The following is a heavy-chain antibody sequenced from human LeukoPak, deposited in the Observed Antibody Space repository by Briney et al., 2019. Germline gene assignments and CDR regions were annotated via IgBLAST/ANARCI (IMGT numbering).Heavy chain of an antibody. J-gene: IGHJ3*02. V-gene: IGHV1-69*06. D-gene: IGHD3-22*01. CDR3: ARDRPRITMIVVGRWDAFDI. Sequence: SVKVSCKASGGTFSSYAISWVRQAPGQGLEWMGGIIPIFGTANYAQKFQGRVTITADKSTSTAYMELSSLRSEDTAVYYCARDRPRITMIVVGRWDAFDIWGQGTMVTVSS. CDR1: GGTFSSYA. CDR2: IIPIFGTA.